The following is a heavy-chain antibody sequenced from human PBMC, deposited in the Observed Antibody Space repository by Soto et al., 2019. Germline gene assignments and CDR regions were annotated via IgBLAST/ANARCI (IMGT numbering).Heavy chain of an antibody. Sequence: ASVKVSCKASGYTFTSYAMHWVRQAPGQRLEWMGWINAGNGNTKYSQKFQGRVTITRDTSASTAFMELSSLRSEDTAVYYCARALHYGSGTPAGYWGQGTLVTVSS. J-gene: IGHJ4*02. D-gene: IGHD3-10*01. CDR2: INAGNGNT. V-gene: IGHV1-3*01. CDR1: GYTFTSYA. CDR3: ARALHYGSGTPAGY.